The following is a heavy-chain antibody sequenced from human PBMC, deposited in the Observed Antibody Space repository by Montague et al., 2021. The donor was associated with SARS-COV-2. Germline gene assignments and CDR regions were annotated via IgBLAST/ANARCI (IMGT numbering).Heavy chain of an antibody. J-gene: IGHJ6*02. D-gene: IGHD4-11*01. Sequence: SETLSLTCAVYGGSFSGYYWTWIRQSPRKGLEWIGEINHSGGTNYNPSLKSRVTISVDTSKNQFSLKLSSVTAADTAVYYCARGEITTRGLIYYYGMDVWGQGTTVTVSS. CDR3: ARGEITTRGLIYYYGMDV. V-gene: IGHV4-34*01. CDR1: GGSFSGYY. CDR2: INHSGGT.